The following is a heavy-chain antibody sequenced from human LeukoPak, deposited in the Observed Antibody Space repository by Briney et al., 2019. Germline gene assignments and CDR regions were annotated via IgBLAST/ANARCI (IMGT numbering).Heavy chain of an antibody. CDR2: IRSKANNYAT. CDR1: GFTFSGSA. Sequence: PGGSLRLSCAASGFTFSGSAMHWVRQASGKGLEWVGRIRSKANNYATAYAASVKGRFTISRDDSKNTAYLQMNSLKTGDTAVYFCSIGLSVLRSNNTPVDYWGQGTLVTVSS. CDR3: SIGLSVLRSNNTPVDY. J-gene: IGHJ4*02. D-gene: IGHD4-17*01. V-gene: IGHV3-73*01.